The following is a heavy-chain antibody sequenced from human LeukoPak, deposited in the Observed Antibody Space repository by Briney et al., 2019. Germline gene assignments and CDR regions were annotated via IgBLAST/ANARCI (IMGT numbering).Heavy chain of an antibody. Sequence: ASVKVSCKASGYTFTDYYIHWVRQAPGQGLEWVGWINPNSGATTYAQSFQGRVTVTRDTSISTAYTELSRLTSDDTAVYYCARADIAVAGWDFDCWGQGTLVTVSS. CDR1: GYTFTDYY. J-gene: IGHJ4*02. CDR3: ARADIAVAGWDFDC. CDR2: INPNSGAT. V-gene: IGHV1-2*02. D-gene: IGHD6-19*01.